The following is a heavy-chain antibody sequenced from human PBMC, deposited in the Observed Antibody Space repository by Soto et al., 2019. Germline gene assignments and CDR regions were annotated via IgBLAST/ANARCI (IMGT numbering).Heavy chain of an antibody. D-gene: IGHD5-18*01. V-gene: IGHV4-31*03. CDR2: IYYSGST. CDR3: ARASSFGGYSYGWVGGGLDY. Sequence: PSETLSLTCTVSGGSISSGGYYWSWIRQHPGKGLEWIGYIYYSGSTYYNPSLKSRVTISVDTSKNQFSLKLSSVTAADTAVYYCARASSFGGYSYGWVGGGLDYWGQGTLVTVSS. J-gene: IGHJ4*02. CDR1: GGSISSGGYY.